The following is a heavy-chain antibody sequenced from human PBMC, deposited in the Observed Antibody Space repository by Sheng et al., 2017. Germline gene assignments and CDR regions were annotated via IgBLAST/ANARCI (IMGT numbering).Heavy chain of an antibody. J-gene: IGHJ4*02. D-gene: IGHD1-26*01. Sequence: QVQLVQSGAEVKNPGSSMKVSCKASGDTFSSHSISWVRQAPGQGLEWMGRVIFTLGITKYAQKFQGKVTITADKSTGTVYLELSSLIYEDTAVYYCSRDLGVGAAAGAHWGQGTLLTVSS. CDR2: VIFTLGIT. CDR3: SRDLGVGAAAGAH. CDR1: GDTFSSHS. V-gene: IGHV1-69*04.